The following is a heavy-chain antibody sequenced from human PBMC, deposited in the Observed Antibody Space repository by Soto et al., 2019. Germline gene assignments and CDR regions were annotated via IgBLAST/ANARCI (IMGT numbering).Heavy chain of an antibody. CDR2: ISGSGDST. Sequence: GGSLRLSCAASGFPFSNYAMSWVRQSPGRGLEWVSTISGSGDSTYSADSVKGRFTVSRDNSRNTLSLQMNSLRAEDTAVYYCAKHQAFYCSGGSCYLDSWGQGTLVTVSS. D-gene: IGHD2-15*01. CDR3: AKHQAFYCSGGSCYLDS. CDR1: GFPFSNYA. J-gene: IGHJ4*02. V-gene: IGHV3-23*01.